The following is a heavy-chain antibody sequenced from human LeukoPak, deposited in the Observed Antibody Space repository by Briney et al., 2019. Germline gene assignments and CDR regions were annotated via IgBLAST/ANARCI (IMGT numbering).Heavy chain of an antibody. CDR2: MYHSGST. CDR3: ARVPGPNWFDP. Sequence: SETLSLTCTVSGYSIRSGYYWGWIRQPPGKGLEWIGSMYHSGSTYYNPSLRSRVTISVDTSKNQISLNLRSVTAADTAVYYCARVPGPNWFDPWGQGTLVTVSS. J-gene: IGHJ5*02. CDR1: GYSIRSGYY. V-gene: IGHV4-38-2*02.